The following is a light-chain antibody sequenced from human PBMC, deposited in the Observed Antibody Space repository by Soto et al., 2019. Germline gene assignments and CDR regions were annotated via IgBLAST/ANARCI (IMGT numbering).Light chain of an antibody. CDR1: QNIDTY. CDR3: QQSYSSPPT. J-gene: IGKJ1*01. CDR2: DAS. V-gene: IGKV1-39*01. Sequence: DIQMTQSPPALSAFVGDRVTITCRASQNIDTYLNWYQQKPGKAPELLIHDASSLQSGVPSRFSGSGSGADFTLTIGSLQPEDFAVHYCQQSYSSPPTFGQGTKVEIK.